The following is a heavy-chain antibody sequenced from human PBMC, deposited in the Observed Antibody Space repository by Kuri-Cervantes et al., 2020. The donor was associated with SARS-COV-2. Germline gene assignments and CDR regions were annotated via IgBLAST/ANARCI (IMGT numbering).Heavy chain of an antibody. J-gene: IGHJ6*02. D-gene: IGHD6-19*01. CDR1: GDTFSRYA. CDR3: ARGEGLKEVAEADKFGMAV. Sequence: SVKVSCKASGDTFSRYAISWVRQAPGQGLDWMGGIIPICGTTNYEQKLQGRVTITADKSTSTAYMEPSSLRTEDTAVHYCARGEGLKEVAEADKFGMAVWGQGTTVTVSS. V-gene: IGHV1-69*06. CDR2: IIPICGTT.